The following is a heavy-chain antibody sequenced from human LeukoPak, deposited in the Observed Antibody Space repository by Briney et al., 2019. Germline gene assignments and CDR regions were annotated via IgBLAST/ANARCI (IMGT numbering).Heavy chain of an antibody. V-gene: IGHV3-23*01. J-gene: IGHJ6*03. D-gene: IGHD3-3*01. CDR3: AKTSLSDPSGHYYYMDV. Sequence: GGSLRLSCAASGFTFNKYGLSWVRQAPGKGLEWVSGISNGGRSTYYADSVKARFTISRDNSQNTVSLQLNNLRIEDTALYYCAKTSLSDPSGHYYYMDVWGKGTTVTVSS. CDR1: GFTFNKYG. CDR2: ISNGGRST.